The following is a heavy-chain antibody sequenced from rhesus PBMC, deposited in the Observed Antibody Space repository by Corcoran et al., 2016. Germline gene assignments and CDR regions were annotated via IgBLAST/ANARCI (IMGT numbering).Heavy chain of an antibody. V-gene: IGHV4-173*01. CDR1: GGSISSNY. CDR2: ISGSGGST. D-gene: IGHD1-44*02. J-gene: IGHJ6*01. Sequence: QVQLQESGPGLVKPSETLSLTCAVSGGSISSNYGNWIRQSPGKGLEWIGRISGSGGSTNYNPSIKSQVTISTDTSKNHFSLKLSSVTAADTTMYYCARGSGRYGLDSWGQGVVVTVSS. CDR3: ARGSGRYGLDS.